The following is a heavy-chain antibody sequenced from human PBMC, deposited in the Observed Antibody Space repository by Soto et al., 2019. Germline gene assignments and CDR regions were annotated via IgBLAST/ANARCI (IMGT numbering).Heavy chain of an antibody. CDR1: GFTFSHYA. Sequence: GGSLRLSCAASGFTFSHYAKSWVRQAPGKGLEWVSTISGSGDTTFYADAVKGRFTISSDSSRNTLYLQMNSLRAEDTAVYYCARDFISRYCSVADCPNFDYWGQGTLVTVSS. V-gene: IGHV3-23*01. CDR3: ARDFISRYCSVADCPNFDY. CDR2: ISGSGDTT. D-gene: IGHD2-21*02. J-gene: IGHJ4*01.